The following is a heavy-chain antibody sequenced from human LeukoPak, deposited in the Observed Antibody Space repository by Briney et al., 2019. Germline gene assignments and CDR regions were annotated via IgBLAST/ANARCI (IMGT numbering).Heavy chain of an antibody. V-gene: IGHV4-61*01. D-gene: IGHD2-15*01. Sequence: SETLSLTCTVSGGSISSSSYYWGWIRQPPGKGLEWIGYIYYSGSTNYNPSLKSRVTISVDTSKNQFSLKLSSVTAADTAVYYCAREVVSVLHRWFDPWGQGTLVTVSS. J-gene: IGHJ5*02. CDR2: IYYSGST. CDR1: GGSISSSSYY. CDR3: AREVVSVLHRWFDP.